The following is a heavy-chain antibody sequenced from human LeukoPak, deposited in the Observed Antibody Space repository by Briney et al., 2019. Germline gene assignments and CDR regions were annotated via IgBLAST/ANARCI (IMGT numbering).Heavy chain of an antibody. J-gene: IGHJ6*03. CDR2: MNPNSGNT. Sequence: ASVKVPCKASGYTFTSYDINWVRQATEQGLEWMGWMNPNSGNTGYAQKFQGRVTMTRNTSISTAYMELSSLRSEDTAVYYCARGVVVVPAAIVHYYYYMDVWGKGTTVTASS. V-gene: IGHV1-8*01. CDR3: ARGVVVVPAAIVHYYYYMDV. D-gene: IGHD2-2*01. CDR1: GYTFTSYD.